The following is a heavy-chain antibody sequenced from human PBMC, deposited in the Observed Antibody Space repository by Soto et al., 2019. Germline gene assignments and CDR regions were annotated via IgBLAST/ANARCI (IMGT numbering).Heavy chain of an antibody. D-gene: IGHD2-15*01. CDR2: ISGSGGGT. J-gene: IGHJ4*02. V-gene: IGHV3-23*01. CDR1: GFTFSSYT. Sequence: EVQLLESGGDLVQPGGSLRLSCAASGFTFSSYTMSWVRQAPGKGLEWVSAISGSGGGTYYADSVKGRFTISRDNSKNTLYLQMNSLRAEDTALYYCAKLGVGRYCSGGSCYRWGQGTLVTVSS. CDR3: AKLGVGRYCSGGSCYR.